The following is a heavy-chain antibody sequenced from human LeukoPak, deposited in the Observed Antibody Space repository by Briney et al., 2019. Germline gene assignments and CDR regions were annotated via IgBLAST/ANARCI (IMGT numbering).Heavy chain of an antibody. CDR3: AKDRRIAAAPLTDFDY. J-gene: IGHJ4*02. V-gene: IGHV3-23*01. CDR2: ISGSGGST. D-gene: IGHD6-13*01. CDR1: GLTFSRYA. Sequence: GGSLTLSCAPSGLTFSRYAVSWVRPARGEGLEWVSSISGSGGSTYYADSVKGRFTISRDNSKNTLYLQMTSLRAENTAVYYCAKDRRIAAAPLTDFDYWGQGTLVTVSS.